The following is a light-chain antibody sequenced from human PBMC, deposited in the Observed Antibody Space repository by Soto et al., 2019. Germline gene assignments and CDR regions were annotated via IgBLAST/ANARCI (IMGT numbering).Light chain of an antibody. J-gene: IGKJ4*01. CDR3: QQYSDSPLT. V-gene: IGKV3-20*01. CDR2: GAS. CDR1: QTVSTNY. Sequence: EIVLTQSPGTLSLSPGERATLSCRASQTVSTNYLTWFQHKPGQAPRLLIYGASSRATGIPNRFSGSGSGTDFTLTINRLEPEDFAVYFCQQYSDSPLTFGGGTKVEIK.